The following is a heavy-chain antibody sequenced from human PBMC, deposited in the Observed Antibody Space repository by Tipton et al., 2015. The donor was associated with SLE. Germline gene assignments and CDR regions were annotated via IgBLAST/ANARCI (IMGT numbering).Heavy chain of an antibody. J-gene: IGHJ2*01. CDR1: GGSISSYY. CDR3: ARDPGNDQDYWYFDL. Sequence: TLSLTCTVSGGSISSYYWSWIRQPPGKGLEWIGYIYYSGSTNYNPSLKSRVTISVDTSKNQFSLNLSSVTAADTAVYYCARDPGNDQDYWYFDLWGRGTLVTVSS. V-gene: IGHV4-59*01. CDR2: IYYSGST. D-gene: IGHD3-10*01.